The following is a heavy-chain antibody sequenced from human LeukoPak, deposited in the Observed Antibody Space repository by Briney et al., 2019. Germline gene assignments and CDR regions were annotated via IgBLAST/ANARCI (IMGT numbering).Heavy chain of an antibody. CDR1: GGSISSYY. J-gene: IGHJ4*02. Sequence: WETLSLTCTVSGGSISSYYWSWVRQPPGRGLEWIGHIYYSGSSNYNPSLKSRVTISVDTSKNQFSLKLRSVTAADTAVYYCARRGSGSYSPFDYWGQGTLVTVSS. D-gene: IGHD3-10*01. CDR2: IYYSGSS. V-gene: IGHV4-59*08. CDR3: ARRGSGSYSPFDY.